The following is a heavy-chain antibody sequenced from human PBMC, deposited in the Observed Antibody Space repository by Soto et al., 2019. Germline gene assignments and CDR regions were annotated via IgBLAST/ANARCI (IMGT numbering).Heavy chain of an antibody. CDR3: ARRTSYGAFDY. CDR2: ISSSGSNI. J-gene: IGHJ4*02. Sequence: GGSLRLSCAASGFTFSSYEMDWVRQAPGKGLGWVSYISSSGSNIYYADSVKGRFTISRDNAKNSLYLQMNSLRAEDTAVYYCARRTSYGAFDYWGQGTLVTVAS. CDR1: GFTFSSYE. D-gene: IGHD4-17*01. V-gene: IGHV3-48*03.